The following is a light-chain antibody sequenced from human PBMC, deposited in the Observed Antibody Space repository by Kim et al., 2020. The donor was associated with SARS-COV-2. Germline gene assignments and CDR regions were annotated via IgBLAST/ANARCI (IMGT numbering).Light chain of an antibody. J-gene: IGKJ4*01. CDR2: WAS. V-gene: IGKV4-1*01. CDR1: QTVYHSPNKRNH. Sequence: ATANGKSSQTVYHSPNKRNHLTWYQQKPGQPPKLIVYWASTREYGVPDRFSGSGSGTDFTLTISSLQAEDVAVYFCQQYYTTPPTFGGGTKVDIK. CDR3: QQYYTTPPT.